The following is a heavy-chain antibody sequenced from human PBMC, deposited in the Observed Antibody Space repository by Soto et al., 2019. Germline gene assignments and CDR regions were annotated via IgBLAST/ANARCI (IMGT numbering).Heavy chain of an antibody. CDR2: LGGSGDST. D-gene: IGHD6-19*01. CDR3: VKRSGQSNGWGAFDI. Sequence: PGGSLRLSCAASGFTFSSYGMHWVRQAPGKGLEWLSCLGGSGDSTYYADSVKGRFTISRDNSKNTVDLQMNSLRAEDTAVYYCVKRSGQSNGWGAFDIWGQGAMVTVSS. CDR1: GFTFSSYG. V-gene: IGHV3-23*01. J-gene: IGHJ3*02.